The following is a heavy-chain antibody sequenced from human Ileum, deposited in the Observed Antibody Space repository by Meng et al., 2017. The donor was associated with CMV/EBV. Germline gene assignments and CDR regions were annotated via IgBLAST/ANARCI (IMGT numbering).Heavy chain of an antibody. CDR2: VYSTGRT. V-gene: IGHV4-59*01. Sequence: GRLQGLDPGLVNLSETFPSTCSCTGGSISSYYWSWIRQAPGKGLEWIGYVYSTGRTKYSPSRRSRVTISVDTSRNQFSLRLSSVTAADTAVYYCARTGRFGSYYFDYWGQGTLVTVSS. CDR3: ARTGRFGSYYFDY. D-gene: IGHD3-10*01. J-gene: IGHJ4*02. CDR1: GGSISSYY.